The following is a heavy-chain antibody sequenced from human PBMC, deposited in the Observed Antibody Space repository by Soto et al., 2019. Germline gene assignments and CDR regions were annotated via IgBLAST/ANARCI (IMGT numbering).Heavy chain of an antibody. CDR1: GGSFSSGNYH. D-gene: IGHD5-12*01. Sequence: QVQLQESGPGLVKPSQTLSLTCTVSGGSFSSGNYHWSWIRQPPGKGLEWIGFIYYSRSTYYNPSLKSRVSISQDTPKNQFSLRLSPLTAADTAIYYCARVVDGYNSPFDYWGQGILVTVSS. V-gene: IGHV4-30-4*01. CDR3: ARVVDGYNSPFDY. J-gene: IGHJ4*02. CDR2: IYYSRST.